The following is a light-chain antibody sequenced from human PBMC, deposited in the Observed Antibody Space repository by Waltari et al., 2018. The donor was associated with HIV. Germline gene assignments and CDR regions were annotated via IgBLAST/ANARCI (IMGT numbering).Light chain of an antibody. V-gene: IGLV2-14*03. Sequence: QSALTQAASVSGSPGQSITISCTGSSSDLGAYNYVSCSQQHPDKVHKLVIYEVSNRPSGISNRFSGSKSGNTASLTISGLQADDEASYYCSSYTASSTLDVVFGGGTRLTVL. CDR2: EVS. J-gene: IGLJ2*01. CDR3: SSYTASSTLDVV. CDR1: SSDLGAYNY.